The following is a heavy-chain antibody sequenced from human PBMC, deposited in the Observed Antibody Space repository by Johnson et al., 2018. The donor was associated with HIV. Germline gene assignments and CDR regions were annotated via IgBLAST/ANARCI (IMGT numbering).Heavy chain of an antibody. Sequence: VQLVESGGGLVQPGRSLRLSCAASGFTFDDYAMHWVRQAPGKGLEWVSGISWNSGSIGYADSVKGRFTISRDNAKNSLYLQMNSLRAEDTAGYYCARGGRSFDIWGQGTVVTVSS. CDR2: ISWNSGSI. CDR3: ARGGRSFDI. J-gene: IGHJ3*02. CDR1: GFTFDDYA. V-gene: IGHV3-9*01.